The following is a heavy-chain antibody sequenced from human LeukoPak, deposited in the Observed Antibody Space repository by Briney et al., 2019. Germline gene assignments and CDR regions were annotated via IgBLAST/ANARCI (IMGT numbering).Heavy chain of an antibody. J-gene: IGHJ4*02. V-gene: IGHV3-30-3*01. D-gene: IGHD5-24*01. CDR1: GFAFSSYA. CDR2: ISYDGSNK. Sequence: GGSLRLSCAASGFAFSSYAMHWVRQAPGKGLEWVAVISYDGSNKYYADSVKGRFTISRDNSKNTLYLQMNSLRAEDTAVYYCAREERWGDGYNPWSYFDYWGQVTLVTVSS. CDR3: AREERWGDGYNPWSYFDY.